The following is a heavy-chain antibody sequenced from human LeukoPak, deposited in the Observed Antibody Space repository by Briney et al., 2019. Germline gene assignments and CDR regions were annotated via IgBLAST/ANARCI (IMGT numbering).Heavy chain of an antibody. J-gene: IGHJ6*02. CDR2: ISGTGSST. CDR3: VHCGGDCYPCCGMDV. V-gene: IGHV3-23*01. Sequence: GGSLRLSCAASGFTFSSYAMSWVRQAPGKGLEWVSTISGTGSSTYYADSVKGRFTISRDNSKNTLYLQMNSLRAEDTAVYYCVHCGGDCYPCCGMDVWGQGTTVTVSS. D-gene: IGHD2-21*02. CDR1: GFTFSSYA.